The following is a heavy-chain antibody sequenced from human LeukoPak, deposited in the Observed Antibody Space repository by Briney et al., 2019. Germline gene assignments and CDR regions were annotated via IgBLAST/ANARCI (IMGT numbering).Heavy chain of an antibody. CDR3: TTDNLPGYPFDI. J-gene: IGHJ3*02. Sequence: GGSLRLSCAASGFTFSNAWMSWVRQAPGKGLEWVGRIKSKTDGGTTDYAAAVKGRFTISRDDSKNTLYLQMNSLKTEDTAVYYCTTDNLPGYPFDIWGQGTMVTVSS. CDR2: IKSKTDGGTT. D-gene: IGHD6-13*01. CDR1: GFTFSNAW. V-gene: IGHV3-15*01.